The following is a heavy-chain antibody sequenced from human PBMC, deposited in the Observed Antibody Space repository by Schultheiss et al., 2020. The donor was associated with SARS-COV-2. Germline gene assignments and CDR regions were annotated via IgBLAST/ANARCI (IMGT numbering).Heavy chain of an antibody. V-gene: IGHV1-69*13. CDR2: IIPIFGTA. J-gene: IGHJ5*02. D-gene: IGHD2-21*01. CDR3: ARVPEVVPSRGGWFDP. Sequence: SVKVSCKASGYTFTSYGISWVRQAPGQGLEWMGGIIPIFGTANYAQKFQGRVTITADESTSTAYMELSSLRSEDTAVYYCARVPEVVPSRGGWFDPWGQGTLVTVSS. CDR1: GYTFTSYG.